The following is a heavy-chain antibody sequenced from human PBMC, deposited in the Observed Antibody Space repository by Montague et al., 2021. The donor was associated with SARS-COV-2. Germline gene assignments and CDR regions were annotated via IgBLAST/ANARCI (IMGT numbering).Heavy chain of an antibody. CDR1: GDSISTDNW. V-gene: IGHV4-4*02. CDR2: IYHTGST. D-gene: IGHD3-10*01. CDR3: ARKGSGGSDLAY. J-gene: IGHJ4*02. Sequence: SETLSLTCAVSGDSISTDNWSPWGRPHPGTGVEWVGGIYHTGSTKYKPSLKSRVSMSVDKSWNQVSLRLTSVTAADTAIYYCARKGSGGSDLAYWGQGTLVTVSS.